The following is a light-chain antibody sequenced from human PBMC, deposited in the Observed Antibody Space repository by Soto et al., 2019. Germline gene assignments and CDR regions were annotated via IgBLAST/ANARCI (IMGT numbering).Light chain of an antibody. J-gene: IGKJ5*01. CDR1: QSVSSN. CDR2: GAS. V-gene: IGKV3-15*01. CDR3: QQYNNWIT. Sequence: EIVLTQSPGTLSLSPGERATLSCRASQSVSSNLAWYQQKPGQAPRLLIYGASTRATGIPARFSGSGSGTEFTLTISSLQSEDFAVYYCQQYNNWITFGQGARLAI.